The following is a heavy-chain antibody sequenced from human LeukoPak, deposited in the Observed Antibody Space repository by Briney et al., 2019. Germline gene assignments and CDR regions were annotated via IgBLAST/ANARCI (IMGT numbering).Heavy chain of an antibody. CDR1: GFTFSSYA. Sequence: GGSLRLSCAASGFTFSSYAMHWVRKAPGKGLEYVSAISSNGGSTYYANSVKGRFTISRDNSKNTLYLQMGSLRAEDMAVYYCARGDSSSADYWGQGTLVTVSS. V-gene: IGHV3-64*01. J-gene: IGHJ4*02. CDR2: ISSNGGST. D-gene: IGHD6-6*01. CDR3: ARGDSSSADY.